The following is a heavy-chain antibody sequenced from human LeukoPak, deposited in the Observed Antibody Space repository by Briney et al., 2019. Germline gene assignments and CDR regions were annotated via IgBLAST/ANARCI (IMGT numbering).Heavy chain of an antibody. Sequence: KVSCKGSGYNFASYWIGWVRQMPGKGREWMGIIYPSDFDTRYSPSFQGQVTISADKSISTAYLQWSSLMASDTAMYYCARHTYCGGTCFPGRHHYYYYMDVWGKGTTVSVSS. CDR3: ARHTYCGGTCFPGRHHYYYYMDV. J-gene: IGHJ6*03. CDR1: GYNFASYW. D-gene: IGHD2-21*02. CDR2: IYPSDFDT. V-gene: IGHV5-51*01.